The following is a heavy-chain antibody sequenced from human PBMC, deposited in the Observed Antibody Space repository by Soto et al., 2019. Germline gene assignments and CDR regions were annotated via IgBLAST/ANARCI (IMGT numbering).Heavy chain of an antibody. CDR2: IYYSGST. J-gene: IGHJ4*02. CDR3: ARHRTYYYDSSGYYFDY. Sequence: SETLSLTCTVSGGSISSSSYYWGWIRQPPGKGLEWIGSIYYSGSTYYNPSLKSRVTISVDTSKNQFSLKLSSVTAADTAVYYCARHRTYYYDSSGYYFDYWGQGTLVTVSS. D-gene: IGHD3-22*01. V-gene: IGHV4-39*01. CDR1: GGSISSSSYY.